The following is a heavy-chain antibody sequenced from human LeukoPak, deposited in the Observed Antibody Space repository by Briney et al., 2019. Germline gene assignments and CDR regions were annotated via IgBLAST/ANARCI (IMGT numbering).Heavy chain of an antibody. J-gene: IGHJ4*02. D-gene: IGHD1-1*01. V-gene: IGHV3-43*02. CDR2: IGGDGGGT. Sequence: GGSLRLSCAASGFTFDDYAMHWVRQAPGRGLEWVSLIGGDGGGTSYADSVKGRFTISRDHAKNSLYLQMNSRRAEDTAVYYCARDGATATRAHWGQGTLVIVSS. CDR1: GFTFDDYA. CDR3: ARDGATATRAH.